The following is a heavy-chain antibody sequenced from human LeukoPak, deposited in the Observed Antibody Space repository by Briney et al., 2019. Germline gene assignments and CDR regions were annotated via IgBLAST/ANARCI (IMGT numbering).Heavy chain of an antibody. CDR2: IIPIFGTA. D-gene: IGHD5-18*01. J-gene: IGHJ4*02. Sequence: GASVKVSCKASGGTFSSYAISWVRQAPGQGLEWMGGIIPIFGTANYAQKFQGRVTITADKSTSTAYMELSSLRSEDTAVYYFAREDNPKYSNVYVTFDYWAKGPLVPVSS. CDR3: AREDNPKYSNVYVTFDY. V-gene: IGHV1-69*06. CDR1: GGTFSSYA.